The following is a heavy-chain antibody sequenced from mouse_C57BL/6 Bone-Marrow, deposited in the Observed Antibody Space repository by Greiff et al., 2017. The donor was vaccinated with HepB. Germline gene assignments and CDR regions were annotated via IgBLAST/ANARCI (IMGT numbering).Heavy chain of an antibody. CDR3: ARSKGSTMITYYFDY. J-gene: IGHJ2*01. V-gene: IGHV1-18*01. Sequence: EVQLQQSGPELVKPGASVKIPCKASGYTFTDYNMDWVKQSHGKSLEWIGDINPNNGGTIYNQKFKGKATLTVDKSSSTAYMELRSLTSEDTAVYYCARSKGSTMITYYFDYWGQGTTLTVSS. D-gene: IGHD2-4*01. CDR1: GYTFTDYN. CDR2: INPNNGGT.